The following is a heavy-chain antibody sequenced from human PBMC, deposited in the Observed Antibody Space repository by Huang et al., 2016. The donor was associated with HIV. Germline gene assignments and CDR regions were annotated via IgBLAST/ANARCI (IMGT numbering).Heavy chain of an antibody. Sequence: EVQLVQSGAEVKKAGEALKICCKVSGYNFITHWIVWVRQMPGKGLEWMGTIYPADSDARDSPSFQGQVTMSADKSISTAYLQWSSLKASDTAMYYCVKTHMLKGSFDYWGQGTLVTVSS. V-gene: IGHV5-51*03. D-gene: IGHD3-16*01. CDR3: VKTHMLKGSFDY. J-gene: IGHJ4*02. CDR1: GYNFITHW. CDR2: IYPADSDA.